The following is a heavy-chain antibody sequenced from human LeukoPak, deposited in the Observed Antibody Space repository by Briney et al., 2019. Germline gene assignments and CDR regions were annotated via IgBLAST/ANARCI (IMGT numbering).Heavy chain of an antibody. CDR2: IYHGGTT. CDR3: ARDLVFFQGNFDS. J-gene: IGHJ4*02. D-gene: IGHD3-9*01. CDR1: GDSISSNSYY. Sequence: PSETLSLTCTVSGDSISSNSYYWGWIRQPPGKGLEWIGSIYHGGTTYYNPSLVSRVTMSVDTSKNHFSLKLTSVTAADTAVYYCARDLVFFQGNFDSWGQGTLVTVSS. V-gene: IGHV4-39*02.